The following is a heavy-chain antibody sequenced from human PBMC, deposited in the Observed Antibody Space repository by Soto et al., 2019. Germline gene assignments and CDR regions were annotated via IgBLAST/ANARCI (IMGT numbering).Heavy chain of an antibody. D-gene: IGHD1-26*01. CDR2: IYYSGST. J-gene: IGHJ4*02. CDR1: GASISSGDYY. Sequence: TLSLTCSVSGASISSGDYYWSWIRQAPGKGLEWIGHIYYSGSTHYKASLKSRVTISVDTSKTQFSLNLTSVTAADTALYYCARGVTAGVDYWGQGTLVTVSS. V-gene: IGHV4-30-4*01. CDR3: ARGVTAGVDY.